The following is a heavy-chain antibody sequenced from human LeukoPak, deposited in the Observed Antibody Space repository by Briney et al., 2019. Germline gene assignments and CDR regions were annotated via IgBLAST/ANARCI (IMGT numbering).Heavy chain of an antibody. Sequence: PGGSLRLSCAASGFTVSSNYMSWVRQAPGKGLEWVSVIYSGGSTYYVDSVKGRFTISRDNSKNTLYLQMNSLRAEDTAVYYCAMGIQLWPSPFDYWGQGTLVTVSS. CDR3: AMGIQLWPSPFDY. CDR2: IYSGGST. J-gene: IGHJ4*02. D-gene: IGHD5-18*01. CDR1: GFTVSSNY. V-gene: IGHV3-53*01.